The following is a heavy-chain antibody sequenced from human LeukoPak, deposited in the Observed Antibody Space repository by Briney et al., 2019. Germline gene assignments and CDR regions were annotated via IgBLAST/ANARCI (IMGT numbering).Heavy chain of an antibody. V-gene: IGHV3-23*01. D-gene: IGHD6-13*01. J-gene: IGHJ4*02. CDR3: DRGYSIDY. CDR2: ISGSGGST. Sequence: GGSLRLSCVVSGFTVSGDYISWFRQAPGKGLEWVSAISGSGGSTYYADSVKGRFTISRDNSKNTLYLQMNSLRAEDTAVYYCDRGYSIDYWGQGTLVTVSS. CDR1: GFTVSGDY.